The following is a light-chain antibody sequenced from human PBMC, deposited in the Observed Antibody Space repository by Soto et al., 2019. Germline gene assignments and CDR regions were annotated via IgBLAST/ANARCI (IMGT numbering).Light chain of an antibody. CDR2: GNN. CDR3: QSYDSLSDPKV. J-gene: IGLJ3*02. CDR1: SSNIGSGYD. V-gene: IGLV1-40*01. Sequence: QSVLTQPPSVSGAPGQRVTISCTGSSSNIGSGYDVHWYQHLPGTAPKLLIYGNNIRPSGVPGLFSGSNSGTSASLAITGLQAEDEDDYYCQSYDSLSDPKVFGGGTKLTVL.